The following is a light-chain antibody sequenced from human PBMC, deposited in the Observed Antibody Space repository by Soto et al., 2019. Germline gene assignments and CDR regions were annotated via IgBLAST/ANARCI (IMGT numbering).Light chain of an antibody. CDR2: GAS. Sequence: EIVLTQSPGTLSLSPGEGATLSCRASQSISSNFLAWYQQKRGQAPRLLIHGASNRATGIPDRFSGSGSGTDFTLTITRLEPEDFAVYYCQQYGGSPWTFGQGTKVEV. V-gene: IGKV3-20*01. J-gene: IGKJ1*01. CDR1: QSISSNF. CDR3: QQYGGSPWT.